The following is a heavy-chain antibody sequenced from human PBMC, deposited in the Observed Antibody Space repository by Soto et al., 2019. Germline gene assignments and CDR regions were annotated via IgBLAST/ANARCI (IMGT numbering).Heavy chain of an antibody. V-gene: IGHV3-43*01. CDR2: ISWVGGST. J-gene: IGHJ1*01. CDR3: AKDLMVYAILEH. D-gene: IGHD2-8*01. CDR1: GFTFDDYT. Sequence: EVQLVESGGVVVQPGGSLRLSCAASGFTFDDYTMHWVRQAPGKGLEWVSLISWVGGSTYYADSVKGRFTISRDNSKNSLYLQMNSLRTEDTALYYCAKDLMVYAILEHWGQGTLVTVSS.